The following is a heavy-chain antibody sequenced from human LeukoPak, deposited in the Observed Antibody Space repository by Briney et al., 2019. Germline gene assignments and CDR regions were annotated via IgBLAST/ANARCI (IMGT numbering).Heavy chain of an antibody. V-gene: IGHV1-2*02. J-gene: IGHJ4*02. D-gene: IGHD2-2*01. CDR1: GYTFTGYY. Sequence: ASVKVSCKASGYTFTGYYMHWVRQAPGQGLEWMGWINPSSGGTNYAQKFQGRVSLTRDTSISTAYMELNRLRSDDMAVYYCAAKWDIVVVPAATLTHWGQGTLVTVSS. CDR3: AAKWDIVVVPAATLTH. CDR2: INPSSGGT.